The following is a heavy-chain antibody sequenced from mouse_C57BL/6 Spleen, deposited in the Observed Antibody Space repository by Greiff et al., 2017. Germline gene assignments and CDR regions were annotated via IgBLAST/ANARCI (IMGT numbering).Heavy chain of an antibody. D-gene: IGHD2-4*01. Sequence: EVKLMESGPELVKPGASVKMSCKASGYTFTDYNMHWVKQSHGKSLEWIGYINTNNGGTSYNEKFKGKATLTVNKSSSTAYMELRSLTSEDSAVYYCAKSDGDYDVAWFAYWGQGTLVTVSA. V-gene: IGHV1-22*01. CDR3: AKSDGDYDVAWFAY. CDR1: GYTFTDYN. CDR2: INTNNGGT. J-gene: IGHJ3*01.